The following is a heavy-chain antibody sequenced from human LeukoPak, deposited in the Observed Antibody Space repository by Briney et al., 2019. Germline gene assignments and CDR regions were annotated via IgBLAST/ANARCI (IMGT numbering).Heavy chain of an antibody. Sequence: GGSLRLSCAASGFTLNNYIMNWVCQAPGKGLEWVSTIVGSGDTTYYADSVKGRFTVSRDNSKNTLYLQMNGLRVEDTAVYYCAKGRSAGYWYFDLWGRGTLVTVSS. CDR1: GFTLNNYI. CDR3: AKGRSAGYWYFDL. D-gene: IGHD6-19*01. J-gene: IGHJ2*01. V-gene: IGHV3-23*01. CDR2: IVGSGDTT.